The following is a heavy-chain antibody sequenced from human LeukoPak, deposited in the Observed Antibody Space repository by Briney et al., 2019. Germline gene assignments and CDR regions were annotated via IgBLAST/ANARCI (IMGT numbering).Heavy chain of an antibody. Sequence: SVKVSCKASGGTFSSYAISWVRQAPGQGLEWMGGIIPIFGTANYAQKFQGRVTITADKSTSTAYMELSSLRSEDTAVYYCARDLGEGVDTAMAPYYYYGMDVWGQGTTVTVSS. CDR2: IIPIFGTA. D-gene: IGHD5-18*01. J-gene: IGHJ6*02. CDR3: ARDLGEGVDTAMAPYYYYGMDV. CDR1: GGTFSSYA. V-gene: IGHV1-69*06.